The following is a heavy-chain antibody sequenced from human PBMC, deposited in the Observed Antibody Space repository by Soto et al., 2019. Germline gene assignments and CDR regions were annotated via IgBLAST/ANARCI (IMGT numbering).Heavy chain of an antibody. J-gene: IGHJ4*02. D-gene: IGHD6-13*01. CDR3: ARVVSWRSGWYYFDY. CDR2: INAGNGNT. CDR1: GYTFTSYA. V-gene: IGHV1-3*01. Sequence: ASVKVSCKASGYTFTSYAMHWVRQAPGQRLEWMGWINAGNGNTKYSQKLQGRVTMTTDTSTSTAYMELRSLRSDDTAVYYCARVVSWRSGWYYFDYWGQGTLVTVSS.